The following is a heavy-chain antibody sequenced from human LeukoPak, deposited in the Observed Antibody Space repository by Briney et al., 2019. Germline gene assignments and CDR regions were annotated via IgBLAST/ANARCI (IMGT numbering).Heavy chain of an antibody. D-gene: IGHD5-12*01. CDR1: GGSISSSSYY. Sequence: PSETLSLTCTVSGGSISSSSYYWGWIRQPPGKGLEWIGSIYYSGSTYYNPSLKSRVTISVDTSKNQFSLKLSSVTAADTAVYYCAREVGGYDSPFEYWGQGTLVTVSS. J-gene: IGHJ4*02. CDR3: AREVGGYDSPFEY. V-gene: IGHV4-39*02. CDR2: IYYSGST.